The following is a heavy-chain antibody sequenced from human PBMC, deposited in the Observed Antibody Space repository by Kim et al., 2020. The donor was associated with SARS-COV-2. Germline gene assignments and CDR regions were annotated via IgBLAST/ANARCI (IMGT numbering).Heavy chain of an antibody. CDR3: ARGQVVTGYYKPAGVDY. CDR1: GFSFGNYW. CDR2: IKEDGSEK. J-gene: IGHJ4*01. D-gene: IGHD3-9*01. V-gene: IGHV3-7*01. Sequence: GGSLRLSCSGSGFSFGNYWMTWVRRAPGKGLEWVAHIKEDGSEKIYVDSAKGRFTISRDNAENSLFLQMDSLRLEDTAIDYCARGQVVTGYYKPAGVDY.